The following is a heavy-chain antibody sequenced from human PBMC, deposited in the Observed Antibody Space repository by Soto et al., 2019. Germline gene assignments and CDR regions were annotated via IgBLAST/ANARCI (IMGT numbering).Heavy chain of an antibody. CDR1: GGSMSSYY. J-gene: IGHJ4*02. CDR2: IHYGGGT. Sequence: PSETLSLTCTVSGGSMSSYYWTWIRQPPGKGLEWIGFIHYGGGTVYNPALRSRVTVTVETSKKQFSLNLSSVTAADTALYYCARVGWGGDSWGQGTLVTVSS. D-gene: IGHD7-27*01. V-gene: IGHV4-59*01. CDR3: ARVGWGGDS.